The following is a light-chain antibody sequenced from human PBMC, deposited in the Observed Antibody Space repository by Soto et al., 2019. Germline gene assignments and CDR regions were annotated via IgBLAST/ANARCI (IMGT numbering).Light chain of an antibody. CDR2: LNRDGSH. Sequence: QPVLTQSPSASASLGASVKLTCTLSSGHSNYAIAWHQQQPEKGPRYLMKLNRDGSHSKGDGIPSRFSGSSCGAARYLTISSLQSEDEADYYCQTWGTGIVIFGGGTKLTVL. V-gene: IGLV4-69*01. J-gene: IGLJ2*01. CDR1: SGHSNYA. CDR3: QTWGTGIVI.